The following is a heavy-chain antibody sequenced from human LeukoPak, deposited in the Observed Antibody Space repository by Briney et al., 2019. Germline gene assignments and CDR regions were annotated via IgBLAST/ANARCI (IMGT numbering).Heavy chain of an antibody. CDR1: GYTFTGYY. V-gene: IGHV1-2*02. CDR3: ARSGSSDY. CDR2: TNPNSGGT. D-gene: IGHD6-13*01. Sequence: ASVKVSCKASGYTFTGYYMHWERHAPGQGLEWMGWTNPNSGGTNYAQKFQGRVTMTRDTSISTAYMELSRLRSDDTAVQYWARSGSSDYWGQGTLVTVSS. J-gene: IGHJ4*02.